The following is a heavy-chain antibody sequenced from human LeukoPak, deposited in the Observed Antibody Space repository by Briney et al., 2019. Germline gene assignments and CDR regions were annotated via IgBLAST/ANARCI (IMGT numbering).Heavy chain of an antibody. Sequence: GASVKVSCKASGYPFNNYDINWVRQATGQGLEWMGWMNPHSGKTGCAQNFQGRVTMTRDTSISTAYMELSSLRSEDTAVYYCARLSSHYGDYKVDPWGQGTLVTVSS. CDR3: ARLSSHYGDYKVDP. CDR1: GYPFNNYD. CDR2: MNPHSGKT. J-gene: IGHJ5*02. V-gene: IGHV1-8*01. D-gene: IGHD4-17*01.